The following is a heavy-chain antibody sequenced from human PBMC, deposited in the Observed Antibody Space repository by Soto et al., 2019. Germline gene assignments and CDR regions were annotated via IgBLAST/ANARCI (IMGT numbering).Heavy chain of an antibody. J-gene: IGHJ5*02. CDR3: ARGGVLRYFDWLSDNWFDP. Sequence: EVQLVESGGGLVKPGGSLRLSCAASGFTFSSYGMNWVRQAPGKGLEWVSSISSSSSYIYYADSVKGRFTISRDNAKNSLYLQMNSLRAEDTAVYYCARGGVLRYFDWLSDNWFDPWGQGTLVTVSS. CDR2: ISSSSSYI. D-gene: IGHD3-9*01. CDR1: GFTFSSYG. V-gene: IGHV3-21*01.